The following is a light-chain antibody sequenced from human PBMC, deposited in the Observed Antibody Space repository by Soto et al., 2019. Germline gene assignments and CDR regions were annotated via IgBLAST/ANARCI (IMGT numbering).Light chain of an antibody. CDR1: SSSIGAGYD. CDR2: RNN. Sequence: QSVLTQPPSVSGAPGQRVTISCTGGSSSIGAGYDVHWYQQLPGAAPKLLIYRNNNRPSGVPDRFSASKSGTSASLAITGLQAADEADYYCQSYDISTIGSYVFGTGTKLTVL. CDR3: QSYDISTIGSYV. J-gene: IGLJ1*01. V-gene: IGLV1-40*01.